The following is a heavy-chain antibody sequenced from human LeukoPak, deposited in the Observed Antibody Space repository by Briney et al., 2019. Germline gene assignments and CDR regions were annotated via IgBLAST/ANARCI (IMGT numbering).Heavy chain of an antibody. CDR1: GFTFSDYY. CDR3: ARSLRRDCDSTSCWAALDI. Sequence: GGSLRLSCAASGFTFSDYYTSWIRLAPGKGLEWVSYISSSSTYTNYADSVKGRFTISRDNAKNSLYLQMNSLRAEDTAVYYCARSLRRDCDSTSCWAALDIWVRGTMVTVSS. V-gene: IGHV3-11*03. CDR2: ISSSSTYT. D-gene: IGHD2-2*01. J-gene: IGHJ3*02.